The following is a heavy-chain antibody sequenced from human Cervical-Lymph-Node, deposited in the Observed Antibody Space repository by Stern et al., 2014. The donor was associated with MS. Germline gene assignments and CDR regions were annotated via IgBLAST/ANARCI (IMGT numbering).Heavy chain of an antibody. D-gene: IGHD1-26*01. Sequence: VQLVESGGGVVQPGRSLRLSCAASGFAFRRYALHWVRPAPGKGLEWVALISYDGRDKYYTDSVKGRFTVSRDNSNNTVDLEMNSLRLEDTAVYYCAKGGSGSYLDWGQGSLVTVSS. CDR2: ISYDGRDK. J-gene: IGHJ4*02. V-gene: IGHV3-30*14. CDR3: AKGGSGSYLD. CDR1: GFAFRRYA.